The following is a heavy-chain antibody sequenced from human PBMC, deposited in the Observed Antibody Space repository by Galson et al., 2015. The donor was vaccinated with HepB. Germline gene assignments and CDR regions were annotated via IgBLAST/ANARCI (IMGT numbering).Heavy chain of an antibody. CDR3: ARDAPSYGDYTDYYYGMDV. J-gene: IGHJ6*02. D-gene: IGHD4-17*01. V-gene: IGHV1-69*13. CDR1: EGTFSSYA. Sequence: SVKVSCKASEGTFSSYAISWVRQAPGQGLEWMGGIIPIFGTANYAQKFQGRVTITADESTSTAYMELSSLRSEDTAVYYCARDAPSYGDYTDYYYGMDVWGQGTTVTVSS. CDR2: IIPIFGTA.